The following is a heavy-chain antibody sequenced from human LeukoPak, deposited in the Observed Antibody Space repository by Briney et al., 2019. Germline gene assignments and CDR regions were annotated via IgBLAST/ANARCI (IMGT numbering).Heavy chain of an antibody. CDR1: GLTFSTFP. Sequence: GGSLRLSCEASGLTFSTFPMTWVRQAPGEGLEWVSAISASGDTTYYADSVRGRFTISRDNSKNTLYLQLNSLRAEDTAIYYCAKDRGYWGRGTLVTVSS. J-gene: IGHJ4*02. CDR3: AKDRGY. CDR2: ISASGDTT. V-gene: IGHV3-23*01.